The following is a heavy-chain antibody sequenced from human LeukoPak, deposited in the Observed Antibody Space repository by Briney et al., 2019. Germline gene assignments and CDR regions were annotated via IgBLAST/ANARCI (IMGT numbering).Heavy chain of an antibody. Sequence: ASVKVSCKASGYTFTSYDINWVRQATGQGLEWMGWMNPNSGNTGYAQKFQGRVTMTRNTSISTAYMELSSLRSEDTAVYYCARGERYDGGFDYWGQGTLVTVSS. CDR3: ARGERYDGGFDY. CDR1: GYTFTSYD. J-gene: IGHJ4*02. D-gene: IGHD3-16*01. CDR2: MNPNSGNT. V-gene: IGHV1-8*01.